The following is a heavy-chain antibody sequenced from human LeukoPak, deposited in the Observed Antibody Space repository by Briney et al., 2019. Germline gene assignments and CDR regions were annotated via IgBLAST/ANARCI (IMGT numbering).Heavy chain of an antibody. Sequence: ASVKVSCKASGYTFTGYYMHWVRQAPGQGLEWMGWINPNSGGTNYAQKFQGRVTMTRDTSISTAYMELSRLRSDDTAVYYSARGDYYDSSGYPYWGQGTLVTVSS. CDR2: INPNSGGT. J-gene: IGHJ4*02. CDR1: GYTFTGYY. D-gene: IGHD3-22*01. CDR3: ARGDYYDSSGYPY. V-gene: IGHV1-2*02.